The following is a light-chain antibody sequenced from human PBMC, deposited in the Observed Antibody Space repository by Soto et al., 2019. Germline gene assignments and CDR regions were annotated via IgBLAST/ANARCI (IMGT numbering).Light chain of an antibody. Sequence: QSALTQPASVSGSPGQSITISCTGTSSDVGSYNLVSWYQQHPGKAPKLMIYEVSKRPSGVSNRFSGSKSGNTASLTISGLQAEDEADYYCCSYAGSGWVFGGGTKLTVL. CDR2: EVS. CDR1: SSDVGSYNL. V-gene: IGLV2-23*02. CDR3: CSYAGSGWV. J-gene: IGLJ3*02.